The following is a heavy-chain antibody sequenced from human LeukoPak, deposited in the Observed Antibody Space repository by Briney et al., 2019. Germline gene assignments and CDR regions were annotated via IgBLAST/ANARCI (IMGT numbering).Heavy chain of an antibody. CDR3: RRHTGFARAYYYTMDV. Sequence: PSETLSLTCTVSGGFINGAYWSGIRQPAGKGLEWIGRVYTSGITNYNPSLKSRITMSVDTSKNQFSLKLPSVTAADTAVSYCRRHTGFARAYYYTMDVWGKGTTGTVSS. CDR2: VYTSGIT. J-gene: IGHJ6*03. V-gene: IGHV4-4*07. D-gene: IGHD1-14*01. CDR1: GGFINGAY.